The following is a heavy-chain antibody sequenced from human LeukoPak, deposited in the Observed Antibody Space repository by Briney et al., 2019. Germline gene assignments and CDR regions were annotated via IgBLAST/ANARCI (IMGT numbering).Heavy chain of an antibody. J-gene: IGHJ6*03. CDR3: ARGLWTMVRGVIINYYYYYMDV. CDR2: IYHSGST. V-gene: IGHV4-38-2*02. CDR1: GYSISSGYY. Sequence: SETLSLTCTVSGYSISSGYYWGWIRQPPGKGLEWIGSIYHSGSTNYNPSLKSRVTISVDTSKNRFSLKLSSVTAADTAVYYCARGLWTMVRGVIINYYYYYMDVWGKGTTVTVSS. D-gene: IGHD3-10*01.